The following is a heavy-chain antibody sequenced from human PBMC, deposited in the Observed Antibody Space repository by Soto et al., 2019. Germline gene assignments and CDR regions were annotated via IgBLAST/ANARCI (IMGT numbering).Heavy chain of an antibody. CDR3: VKPIPSYDTSGYYHDY. Sequence: GGSLRLSCSDSGFTFSSYGMHWVRQAPGKGLEYVSTISSHGSSTYYADSVKGRFTISRDNSKNTLYLQMSSLRPEDTAVYYCVKPIPSYDTSGYYHDYWGQGT. CDR1: GFTFSSYG. V-gene: IGHV3-64D*06. CDR2: ISSHGSST. D-gene: IGHD3-22*01. J-gene: IGHJ4*02.